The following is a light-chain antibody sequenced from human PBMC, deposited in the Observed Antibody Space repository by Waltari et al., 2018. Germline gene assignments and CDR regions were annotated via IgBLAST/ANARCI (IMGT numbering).Light chain of an antibody. CDR2: AAS. Sequence: DIQMTQSPSSLSASVGDRVTITCRASQSISIYLNWYQQKPGKAPKLLIYAASSLQSGVPSMFSVSASGTYFSLTISSLQPEYFATYYCQQSYSTSWTFVQGTKVEIK. J-gene: IGKJ1*01. V-gene: IGKV1-39*01. CDR3: QQSYSTSWT. CDR1: QSISIY.